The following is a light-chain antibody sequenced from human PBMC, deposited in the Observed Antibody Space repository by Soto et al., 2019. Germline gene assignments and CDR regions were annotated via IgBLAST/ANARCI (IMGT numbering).Light chain of an antibody. CDR3: QQYDSSPIT. CDR2: GAS. J-gene: IGKJ5*01. CDR1: QSISSSF. Sequence: EIVLTQSPGILSLSPGERATLSCRASQSISSSFLAWYQQKPGQAPRLLIYGASTRATGIPDRFSGSGSETDFSLAITRLESEDSALYYCQQYDSSPITFGQGTRLQIK. V-gene: IGKV3-20*01.